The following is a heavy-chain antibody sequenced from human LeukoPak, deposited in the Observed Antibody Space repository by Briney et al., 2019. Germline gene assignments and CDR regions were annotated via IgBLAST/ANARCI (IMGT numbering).Heavy chain of an antibody. CDR2: INPNSGGT. CDR3: ARADKTYYYDSSGPTGFQH. J-gene: IGHJ1*01. CDR1: GYTFTGYY. Sequence: ASVEVSCKASGYTFTGYYMHWVRQAPGQGLEWMGRINPNSGGTNHAQKFQGRVTMTRDTSISTAYMELSRLRSDDTAVYYCARADKTYYYDSSGPTGFQHWGQGTLVTVSS. V-gene: IGHV1-2*06. D-gene: IGHD3-22*01.